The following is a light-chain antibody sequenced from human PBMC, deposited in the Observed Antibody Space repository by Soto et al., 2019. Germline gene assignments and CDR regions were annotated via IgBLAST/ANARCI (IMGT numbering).Light chain of an antibody. CDR1: QGISSY. Sequence: IRMTQSPSSFSASTGNRVTILGRASQGISSYLAWYQQKQGKAPKLLIYAASTLQSGVPSRFSGSGYGTDFNLTISCLQPADFATYYCQQYYSYPITFGQGTRLEIK. CDR3: QQYYSYPIT. CDR2: AAS. V-gene: IGKV1-8*01. J-gene: IGKJ5*01.